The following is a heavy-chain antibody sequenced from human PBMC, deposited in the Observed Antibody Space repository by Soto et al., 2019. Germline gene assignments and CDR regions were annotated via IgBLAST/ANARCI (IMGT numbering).Heavy chain of an antibody. V-gene: IGHV3-15*07. CDR1: GLNFSNAW. CDR2: VKSKNDGGTT. D-gene: IGHD3-22*01. CDR3: TTDSYITSIIVRFDY. J-gene: IGHJ4*01. Sequence: GRSLRLSCAAAGLNFSNAWSNWVRQAPGKGLEWVGRVKSKNDGGTTDFAAPVKGRFATSRDDSKNMVYLEMNSLQTEDTAIYYCTTDSYITSIIVRFDYWGHGTLVTVSS.